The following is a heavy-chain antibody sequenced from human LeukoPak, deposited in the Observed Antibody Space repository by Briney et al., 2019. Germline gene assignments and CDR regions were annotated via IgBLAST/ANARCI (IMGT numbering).Heavy chain of an antibody. J-gene: IGHJ6*04. CDR1: GFTFSSYE. Sequence: GGSLRLSCAASGFTFSSYELNWVRQAPGKGLEWASYISTGGSSRYYADSVKGRFTISRDNAKNSLYLQMNSLRAEDTAVYYCAELGITMIGGVWGKGTTVTISS. CDR2: ISTGGSSR. CDR3: AELGITMIGGV. V-gene: IGHV3-48*03. D-gene: IGHD3-10*02.